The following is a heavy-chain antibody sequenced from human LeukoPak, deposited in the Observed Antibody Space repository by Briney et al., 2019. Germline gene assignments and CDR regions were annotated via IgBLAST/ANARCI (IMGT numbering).Heavy chain of an antibody. J-gene: IGHJ4*02. D-gene: IGHD3-22*01. Sequence: SETLSLTCSVSGGSISSYYWSWIRQPAGKGLEWIGRIYFTGTTNYNPSLQSRVTMSVDTSKYQFSLELSSVTAADTAVYYCARRGYYYDSSGYYYFDYWGQGTLVTVSS. V-gene: IGHV4-4*07. CDR2: IYFTGTT. CDR1: GGSISSYY. CDR3: ARRGYYYDSSGYYYFDY.